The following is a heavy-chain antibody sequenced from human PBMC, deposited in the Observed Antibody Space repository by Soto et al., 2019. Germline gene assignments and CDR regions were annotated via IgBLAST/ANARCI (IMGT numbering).Heavy chain of an antibody. CDR2: ISTYNGNT. J-gene: IGHJ4*02. CDR1: GYSFTTSG. V-gene: IGHV1-18*01. CDR3: ARRLYGDYDY. Sequence: ASVKVSCKASGYSFTTSGITWVRQAPGQGLEWMGWISTYNGNTNYAQKLQDRVTLTTDTSTSTAYMELRSLRSDDTAVYYGARRLYGDYDYWGQGTLVTVSS. D-gene: IGHD4-17*01.